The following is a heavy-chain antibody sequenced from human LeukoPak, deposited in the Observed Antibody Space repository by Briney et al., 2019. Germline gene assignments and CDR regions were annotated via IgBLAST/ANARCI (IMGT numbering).Heavy chain of an antibody. J-gene: IGHJ4*02. V-gene: IGHV3-66*01. CDR1: GFTVSSNY. CDR2: IYSGGST. CDR3: ARDAWSSSWSDY. D-gene: IGHD6-13*01. Sequence: PGGSLRLSCAASGFTVSSNYMSWVRQAPGKGLEWVSVIYSGGSTYYADSVKGRFTISRDNSKNTLYLQMNSLRAEDTAVYYCARDAWSSSWSDYWGQGTLVTVSS.